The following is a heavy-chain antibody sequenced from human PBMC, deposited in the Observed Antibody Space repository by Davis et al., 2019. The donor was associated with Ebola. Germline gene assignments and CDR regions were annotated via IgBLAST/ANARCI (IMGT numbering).Heavy chain of an antibody. V-gene: IGHV3-30*02. CDR3: AKGPWLSGNYYFDY. CDR2: IRYDGSNK. D-gene: IGHD1-26*01. J-gene: IGHJ4*02. Sequence: GESLKISCAASGFSFSSYGMHWVRRAPGKGLGWVAFIRYDGSNKYYADSVKGRFTISRDNSKNTLYLQMNSLRAEDTAVYYCAKGPWLSGNYYFDYWGQGTLVTVSS. CDR1: GFSFSSYG.